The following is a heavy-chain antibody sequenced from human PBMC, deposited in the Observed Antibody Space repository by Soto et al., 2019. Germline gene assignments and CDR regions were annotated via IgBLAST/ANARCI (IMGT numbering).Heavy chain of an antibody. CDR2: IKGEADGGTT. J-gene: IGHJ4*02. CDR3: TTGLSNGYYNFDY. Sequence: GGSLRVSCAASAFTFSNAWMSWGRQAPGKGLEWVGRIKGEADGGTTDYAAPVKGRITISRDHSKDTLYLQMNSLKTEDTAVYYCTTGLSNGYYNFDYWGQGT. V-gene: IGHV3-15*01. CDR1: AFTFSNAW. D-gene: IGHD3-22*01.